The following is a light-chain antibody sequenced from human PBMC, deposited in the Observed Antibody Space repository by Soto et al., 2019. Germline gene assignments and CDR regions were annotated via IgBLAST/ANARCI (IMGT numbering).Light chain of an antibody. V-gene: IGLV4-69*01. Sequence: QAVVTQSPSASASLGASVKLTCTLSSGHSNYAIAWHQQQPERGPRFLMKLNSDGSHNTGDGVPDRFSGSSSGANRYLTISSLQSEDEADYYCQTWDTGIGVFGGGTKVTVL. CDR3: QTWDTGIGV. J-gene: IGLJ3*02. CDR2: LNSDGSH. CDR1: SGHSNYA.